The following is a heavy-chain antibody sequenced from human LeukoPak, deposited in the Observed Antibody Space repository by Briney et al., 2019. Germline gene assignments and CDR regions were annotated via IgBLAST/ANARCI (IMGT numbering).Heavy chain of an antibody. CDR1: GFTFGSYW. CDR2: IKQDGSEK. Sequence: PGGSLRLSCVASGFTFGSYWMSWVRQAPGKGLEWVANIKQDGSEKYYVDSVKGRFTISRDNAKNSLYLQMNSLRAEDTAVYYCLGNWFDPWGQGTLVTVSS. J-gene: IGHJ5*02. CDR3: LGNWFDP. V-gene: IGHV3-7*01.